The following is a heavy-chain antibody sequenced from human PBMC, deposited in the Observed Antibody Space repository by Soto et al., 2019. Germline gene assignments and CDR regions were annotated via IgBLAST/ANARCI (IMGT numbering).Heavy chain of an antibody. J-gene: IGHJ6*02. CDR2: INHSGST. V-gene: IGHV4-34*01. D-gene: IGHD3-3*01. Sequence: SETLSLTXAVYGGSFSGYYWSWIRQPPGKGLEWIGEINHSGSTNYNPSLKSRVTISVDTSKNQFSLKLSSVTAADTAVYYCARAVSSIFGVVRLYYYGMDVWGQGTTVTVSS. CDR3: ARAVSSIFGVVRLYYYGMDV. CDR1: GGSFSGYY.